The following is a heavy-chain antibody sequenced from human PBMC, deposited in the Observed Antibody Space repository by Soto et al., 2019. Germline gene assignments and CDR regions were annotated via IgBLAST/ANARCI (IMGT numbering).Heavy chain of an antibody. CDR1: GGFISTNNW. J-gene: IGHJ5*01. CDR2: IHHIGNT. V-gene: IGHV4-4*02. D-gene: IGHD6-19*01. CDR3: ARDHDSGWGRES. Sequence: QVQLQESGPGLVKPSETLSLTCRVSGGFISTNNWWSWFRQPPGKGLEWIGEIHHIGNTNYRPSRKSRITISVDKAKNELSLRLYSMTAADTAIYYCARDHDSGWGRESWGHGTRVIVSS.